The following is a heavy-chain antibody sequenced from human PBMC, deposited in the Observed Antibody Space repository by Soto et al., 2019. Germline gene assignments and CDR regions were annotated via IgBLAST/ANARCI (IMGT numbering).Heavy chain of an antibody. V-gene: IGHV3-23*01. CDR3: ANELSGGSSGYYYPDY. Sequence: PGGSLRLSCAASGFTFSSYAMSWVRQAPGKGLEWVSAISGSGGSTYYADSVKGRFTISRDNSKNTLYLQMNSLRAEDTAVYYCANELSGGSSGYYYPDYWGQGTLVTVSS. CDR1: GFTFSSYA. D-gene: IGHD3-22*01. J-gene: IGHJ4*02. CDR2: ISGSGGST.